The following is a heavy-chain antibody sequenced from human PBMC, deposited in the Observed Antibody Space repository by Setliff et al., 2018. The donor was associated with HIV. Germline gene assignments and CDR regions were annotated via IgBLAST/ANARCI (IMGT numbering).Heavy chain of an antibody. Sequence: SVKVSCKASGYDFTAYAISWVRQAPGQGLEWMGRIGGDNANIKFAQSFQGRVTMTTDTSTNTAYLELTSLRSDDTAVYYCARYAASGTGWFDPWGQGTQVTVSS. CDR2: IGGDNANI. CDR1: GYDFTAYA. CDR3: ARYAASGTGWFDP. J-gene: IGHJ5*02. D-gene: IGHD2-8*02. V-gene: IGHV1-18*01.